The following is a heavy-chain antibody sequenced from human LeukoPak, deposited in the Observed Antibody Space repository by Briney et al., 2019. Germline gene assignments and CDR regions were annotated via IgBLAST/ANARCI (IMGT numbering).Heavy chain of an antibody. Sequence: GGSLRLSCAASGFPFSTYGMHWVRQAPGKGLEWVALISSDGNNKYYANSVMGRFTVSRDNSKNTLYLQMNSLGAEDTAVYYCARGGNPRDGPDYWGQGTLVTVSS. CDR1: GFPFSTYG. CDR3: ARGGNPRDGPDY. J-gene: IGHJ4*02. D-gene: IGHD4-23*01. CDR2: ISSDGNNK. V-gene: IGHV3-30*03.